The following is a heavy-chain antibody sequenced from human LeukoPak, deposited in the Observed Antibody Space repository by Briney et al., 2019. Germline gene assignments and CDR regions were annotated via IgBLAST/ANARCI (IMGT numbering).Heavy chain of an antibody. CDR3: TTGGQMVCAVNFDY. D-gene: IGHD2-8*01. CDR1: GFTFSNAW. J-gene: IGHJ4*02. CDR2: IKSKTDGGTT. V-gene: IGHV3-15*07. Sequence: GGSLRLSCAASGFTFSNAWMNWVRQAPGKGLEWVGRIKSKTDGGTTDYAAPVKGRFTISRDDSKNTLYLQMNSLKTEDTAVYYCTTGGQMVCAVNFDYWGQGTLVTVSS.